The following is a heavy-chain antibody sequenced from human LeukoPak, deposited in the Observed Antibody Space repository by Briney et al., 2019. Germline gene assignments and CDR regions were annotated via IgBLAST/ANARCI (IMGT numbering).Heavy chain of an antibody. V-gene: IGHV4-59*01. CDR2: IYYSGST. CDR1: GGSISSYY. D-gene: IGHD2-15*01. Sequence: SETLSLTCTVSGGSISSYYWSWIRQPPGKGLEWIGYIYYSGSTNYNPSLKSRVTISVDTSKNQFSLKLSSVTAADTAVYYCARGLRHCRGGSCYSTASFWFDPWGQGTLVTVSS. CDR3: ARGLRHCRGGSCYSTASFWFDP. J-gene: IGHJ5*02.